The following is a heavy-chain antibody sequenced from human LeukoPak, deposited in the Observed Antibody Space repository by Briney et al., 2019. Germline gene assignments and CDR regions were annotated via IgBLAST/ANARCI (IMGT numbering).Heavy chain of an antibody. CDR2: IYPGDSDT. Sequence: HGESLKISCKGSGYSFTSYWIGWVRPMPGKGLEWMGIIYPGDSDTRYSPSFQGQVAISADTSISTAYLQWRSLKASDTAMYYCARHHSSSWQDDTFDIWGQGTIVTVSS. J-gene: IGHJ3*02. CDR3: ARHHSSSWQDDTFDI. D-gene: IGHD6-13*01. CDR1: GYSFTSYW. V-gene: IGHV5-51*01.